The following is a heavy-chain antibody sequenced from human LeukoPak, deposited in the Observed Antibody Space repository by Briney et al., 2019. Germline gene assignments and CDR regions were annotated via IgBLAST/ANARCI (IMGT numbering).Heavy chain of an antibody. V-gene: IGHV3-30*03. J-gene: IGHJ6*02. D-gene: IGHD3-9*01. CDR1: GFTFSSFG. CDR3: ARVLGGFDWSLGGAMDV. Sequence: GGSLRLSCSASGFTFSSFGMHWVRQAPGKGLEWVTLMSYDGNNKYSADSVRGRFSISRDNAKNSLHLQMNSLRAEDTAVYYCARVLGGFDWSLGGAMDVWGQGTTVTVSS. CDR2: MSYDGNNK.